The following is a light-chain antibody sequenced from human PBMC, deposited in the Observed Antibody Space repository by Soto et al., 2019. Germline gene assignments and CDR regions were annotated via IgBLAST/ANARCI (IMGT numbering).Light chain of an antibody. CDR2: DNN. Sequence: QAVVTQPPSVSAAPGQKVTISCSGSSSNIGNNYVSWYQQLPGTAHKLLIYDNNKRPSGIPDRFSGSKSGTSATLGITGLQTGDEADYYCGTWDSSLSAGVFGTGTKLTVL. V-gene: IGLV1-51*01. CDR3: GTWDSSLSAGV. CDR1: SSNIGNNY. J-gene: IGLJ1*01.